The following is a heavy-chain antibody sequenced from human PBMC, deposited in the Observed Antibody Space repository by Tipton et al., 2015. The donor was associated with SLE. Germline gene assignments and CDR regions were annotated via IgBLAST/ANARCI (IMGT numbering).Heavy chain of an antibody. J-gene: IGHJ3*02. CDR3: ARDIRYIVATTRNAFDI. CDR2: IYSGGST. CDR1: GFTVSSNY. D-gene: IGHD5-12*01. V-gene: IGHV3-53*05. Sequence: GSLRLSCAASGFTVSSNYMSWVRQAPGKGLEWVSVIYSGGSTYYADSVKGRFTISRDNSKNTLYLQMNSLRAEDTAVYYCARDIRYIVATTRNAFDIWDQGTMVTVSS.